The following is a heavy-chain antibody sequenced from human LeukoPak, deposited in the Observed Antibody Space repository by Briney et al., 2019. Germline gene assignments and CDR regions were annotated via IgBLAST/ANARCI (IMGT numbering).Heavy chain of an antibody. CDR2: IYPGDSDT. CDR1: GYSFTSYW. D-gene: IGHD3-10*01. J-gene: IGHJ6*02. CDR3: ARQFYYGSGSYMNGMDV. V-gene: IGHV5-51*01. Sequence: GESLKISCKGSGYSFTSYWIGWVRQMPVKGLEWMGIIYPGDSDTRYSPSFQGQVTISADKSISTAYLQWSSLKASDTAIYYCARQFYYGSGSYMNGMDVWGQGTTATVSS.